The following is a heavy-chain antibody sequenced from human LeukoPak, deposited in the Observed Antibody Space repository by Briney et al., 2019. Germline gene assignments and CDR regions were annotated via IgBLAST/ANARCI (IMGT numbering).Heavy chain of an antibody. CDR1: GGSFSGYY. CDR3: ASVYYYGSGNYNWFDP. V-gene: IGHV4-34*01. J-gene: IGHJ5*02. CDR2: INHSGST. Sequence: SETLSLTCAVYGGSFSGYYWSWIRQPPGKGLEWIGEINHSGSTNYNPSLKSRVTISVDTSKNQFSLKLSSVTAADTAVYYCASVYYYGSGNYNWFDPWGQGTLVTVSS. D-gene: IGHD3-10*01.